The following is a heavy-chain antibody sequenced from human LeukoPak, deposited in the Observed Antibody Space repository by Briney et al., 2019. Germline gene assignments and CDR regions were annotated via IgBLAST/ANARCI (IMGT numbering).Heavy chain of an antibody. CDR3: ARGCSSTSCYGYV. CDR2: IYYSGST. J-gene: IGHJ6*04. D-gene: IGHD2-2*01. CDR1: VGFISSGDYY. V-gene: IGHV4-30-4*08. Sequence: SETLSLTCTVSVGFISSGDYYWSWIRQPPGKGLEWIGYIYYSGSTYYNPSLKSRVTISVDTSKNQFSLKLSSVTAADTAVYYCARGCSSTSCYGYVWGKGTTVTVSS.